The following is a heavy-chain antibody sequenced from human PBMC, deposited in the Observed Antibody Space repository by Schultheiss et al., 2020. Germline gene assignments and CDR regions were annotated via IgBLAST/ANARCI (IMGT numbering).Heavy chain of an antibody. J-gene: IGHJ6*04. D-gene: IGHD6-13*01. CDR2: INHSGST. Sequence: SETLSLTCTVSGGSISSSNWWSWVRQPPGKGLEWIGEINHSGSTNYNPSLKSRVTISVDTSKNQFSLKLSSVTAADTAVYYCARGGTAHARVYSSWYVHYYYGMDVWGKGTTGTV. CDR3: ARGGTAHARVYSSWYVHYYYGMDV. CDR1: GGSISSSNW. V-gene: IGHV4-4*02.